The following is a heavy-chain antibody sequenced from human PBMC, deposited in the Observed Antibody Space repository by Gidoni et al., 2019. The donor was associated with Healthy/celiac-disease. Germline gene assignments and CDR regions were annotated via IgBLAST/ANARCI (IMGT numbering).Heavy chain of an antibody. CDR1: GFTFSSYA. D-gene: IGHD3-10*01. CDR2: ISGSGGST. Sequence: EVQLLESGGGLVQPGGSLRLSCAASGFTFSSYAMSWVRQAPGKGLEWVSAISGSGGSTYYADSVKGRFTISRDNSKNTLYLQMNSLRAEDTAVYYCANLPREVRGVSPPWFDPWGQGTLVTVSS. V-gene: IGHV3-23*01. CDR3: ANLPREVRGVSPPWFDP. J-gene: IGHJ5*02.